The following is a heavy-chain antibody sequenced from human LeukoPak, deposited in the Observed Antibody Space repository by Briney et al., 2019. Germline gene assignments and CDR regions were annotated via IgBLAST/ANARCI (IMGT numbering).Heavy chain of an antibody. CDR3: ARGPYTDY. CDR2: IRYDGSNK. V-gene: IGHV3-30*02. J-gene: IGHJ4*02. Sequence: GGSLRLSCAASGFTFNNAWMSWVRQAPGKGLEWVAFIRYDGSNKYYADSVKGRFTISRDNSKNTLYLQMNSLRAEDTAVYYCARGPYTDYWGQGTLSPSPQ. CDR1: GFTFNNAW. D-gene: IGHD4-11*01.